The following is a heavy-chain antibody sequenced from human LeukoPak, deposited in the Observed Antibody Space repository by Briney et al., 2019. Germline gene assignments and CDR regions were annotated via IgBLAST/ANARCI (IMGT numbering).Heavy chain of an antibody. CDR1: GFTFCSYA. V-gene: IGHV3-23*01. Sequence: GGSLRLSXAASGFTFCSYAMSWVRQTPGKGLEWVSAISGSGGSTYYADSVKGRFTISRDNSKNSLYLQMNSLRTEDTALYYCAKNGPMIGGNRAPFDYWGQGTLVTVSS. CDR2: ISGSGGST. J-gene: IGHJ4*02. CDR3: AKNGPMIGGNRAPFDY. D-gene: IGHD3-22*01.